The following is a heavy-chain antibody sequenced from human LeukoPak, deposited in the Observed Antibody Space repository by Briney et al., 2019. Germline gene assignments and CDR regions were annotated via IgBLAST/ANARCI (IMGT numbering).Heavy chain of an antibody. CDR3: ATAYTHIVVVPAATSYNWFDP. Sequence: PSETLSLTCTVSGGSISSYYWSWIRQPPGKGLEWIGYIYYSGSTNYNPSLKSRATISVDTPKNQFSLKLSSVTAADTAVYYYATAYTHIVVVPAATSYNWFDPWGQGTLVTVSS. CDR2: IYYSGST. J-gene: IGHJ5*02. V-gene: IGHV4-59*01. CDR1: GGSISSYY. D-gene: IGHD2-2*01.